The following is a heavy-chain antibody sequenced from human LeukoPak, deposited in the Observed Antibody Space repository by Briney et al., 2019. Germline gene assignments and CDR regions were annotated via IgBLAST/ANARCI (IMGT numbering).Heavy chain of an antibody. J-gene: IGHJ3*02. CDR3: ANLNGGYSYRDAFDT. Sequence: PGGSLRLSCAASGFTFSSYGMHWVRQAPGKGLEWVAVISYDGSNKYYADSVKGRFTISRDNSKNTLYLQMNSLRAEDTAVYYCANLNGGYSYRDAFDTWGQGTMVTVSS. CDR1: GFTFSSYG. CDR2: ISYDGSNK. D-gene: IGHD5-18*01. V-gene: IGHV3-30*18.